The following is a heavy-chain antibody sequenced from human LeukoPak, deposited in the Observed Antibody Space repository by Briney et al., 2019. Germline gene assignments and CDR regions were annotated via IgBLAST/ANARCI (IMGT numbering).Heavy chain of an antibody. V-gene: IGHV3-21*04. Sequence: GGSLRLSCAASGFTFSSYSMNWVRQAPGKGLEWVSSISSSSSYIYYADSVKGRFTISRDNAKNSLYLQMNSLRAEDTAIYYCAKDSAARGTSDYFDYWGQGTLVTVSS. CDR3: AKDSAARGTSDYFDY. CDR2: ISSSSSYI. D-gene: IGHD2-2*01. J-gene: IGHJ4*02. CDR1: GFTFSSYS.